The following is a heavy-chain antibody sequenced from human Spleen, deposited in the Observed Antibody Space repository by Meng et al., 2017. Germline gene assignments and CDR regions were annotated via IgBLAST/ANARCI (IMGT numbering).Heavy chain of an antibody. CDR2: IYYSGST. D-gene: IGHD2-8*02. CDR3: ARRPTGIDY. Sequence: QLQLQESGPGLVKPSATLSLTCTVSGGSISSNNYYWGWIRQPPGKGLEWIGSIYYSGSTYYNPSLKSRVTISVDTSKNQFSLKLSSVTAADTAVYYCARRPTGIDYWGQGTLVTVSS. CDR1: GGSISSNNYY. J-gene: IGHJ4*02. V-gene: IGHV4-39*01.